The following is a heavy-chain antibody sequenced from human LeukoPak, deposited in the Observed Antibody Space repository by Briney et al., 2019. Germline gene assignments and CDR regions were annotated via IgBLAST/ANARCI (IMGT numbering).Heavy chain of an antibody. D-gene: IGHD3-10*01. CDR2: ISSGAGAI. CDR3: ARDAPMVRGVFDY. J-gene: IGHJ4*02. Sequence: GESLKISCAASGFTFSSYEMNWVRQAPGKGLEWVSYISSGAGAIYYADSVKGRFTISRDNAKNSLYPQMNSLRAEDTAVYYCARDAPMVRGVFDYWGQGTLVTVSS. CDR1: GFTFSSYE. V-gene: IGHV3-48*03.